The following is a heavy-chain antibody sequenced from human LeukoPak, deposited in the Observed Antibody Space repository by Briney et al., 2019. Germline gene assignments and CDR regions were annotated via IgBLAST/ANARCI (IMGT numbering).Heavy chain of an antibody. Sequence: SETLSLTCAVYGGSFSGYYWSWIRQPAGKGLEWIGRIYTSGTTHYNPSLKSRVTMSVDTSKNQFSLKLSSVTAADTAVYYCARLRSTYWYFDLWGRGTLVTVSS. J-gene: IGHJ2*01. CDR2: IYTSGTT. V-gene: IGHV4-59*10. CDR3: ARLRSTYWYFDL. CDR1: GGSFSGYY. D-gene: IGHD4-17*01.